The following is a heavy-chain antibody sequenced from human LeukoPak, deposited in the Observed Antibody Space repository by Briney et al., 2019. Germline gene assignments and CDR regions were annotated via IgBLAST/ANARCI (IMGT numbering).Heavy chain of an antibody. Sequence: SVKVSCKASGGTFSSYAISWVRQAPGQGLEWMGGIIPIFGAANYAQKFQGRVTINTDESTSTAYMELSSLRSEDSAVYYCAGVRTMEFDPWGQGTLVTVSS. J-gene: IGHJ5*02. CDR2: IIPIFGAA. CDR3: AGVRTMEFDP. V-gene: IGHV1-69*05. CDR1: GGTFSSYA. D-gene: IGHD3-3*01.